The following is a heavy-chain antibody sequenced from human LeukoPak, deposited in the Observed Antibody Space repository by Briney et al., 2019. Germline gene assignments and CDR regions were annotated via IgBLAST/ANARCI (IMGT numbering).Heavy chain of an antibody. CDR2: IKQDGTEK. V-gene: IGHV3-7*03. J-gene: IGHJ6*02. D-gene: IGHD3-9*01. CDR1: GFSFDTYW. CDR3: AKADELRYFDWLLYYYGMDV. Sequence: GGSLRLSCAVSGFSFDTYWMTWVRQAPRKGLEWVANIKQDGTEKYYVDSVKGRFTISRDNAKNSLYLQMNSLRAEDTAVYYCAKADELRYFDWLLYYYGMDVWGQGTTVTVSS.